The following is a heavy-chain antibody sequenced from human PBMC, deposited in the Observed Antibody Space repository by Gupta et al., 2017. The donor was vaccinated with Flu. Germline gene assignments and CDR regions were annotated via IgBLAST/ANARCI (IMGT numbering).Heavy chain of an antibody. CDR3: ARATPRTRITMVRGVMTPPLTRPDAFDI. J-gene: IGHJ3*02. Sequence: QVQLQESGPGLVKPSQTLSLTCTVSGGSISSGGYYWSWIRQHPGKGLEWIGYIYYSGSTYYNPSLKSRVTISVDTSKNQFSLKLSSVTAADTAVYYCARATPRTRITMVRGVMTPPLTRPDAFDIWGQGTMVTVSS. V-gene: IGHV4-31*03. D-gene: IGHD3-10*01. CDR2: IYYSGST. CDR1: GGSISSGGYY.